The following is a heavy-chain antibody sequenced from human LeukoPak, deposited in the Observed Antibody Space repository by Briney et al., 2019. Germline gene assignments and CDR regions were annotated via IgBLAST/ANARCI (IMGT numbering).Heavy chain of an antibody. CDR1: GYTFTSNY. CDR2: INPSGGST. Sequence: ASVKVSCKASGYTFTSNYMHWVRQAPGQGLEWMEIINPSGGSTKYAQKFQGRVTMTRDTSTSTVYMELSSLRSEDTAVYYCARDPFTVVVVPARYFDYWGQGTLVTVSS. J-gene: IGHJ4*02. CDR3: ARDPFTVVVVPARYFDY. V-gene: IGHV1-46*01. D-gene: IGHD2-15*01.